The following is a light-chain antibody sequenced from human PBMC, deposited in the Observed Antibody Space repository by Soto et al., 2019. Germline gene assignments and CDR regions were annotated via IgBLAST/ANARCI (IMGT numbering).Light chain of an antibody. CDR1: QSVSGSY. CDR2: GAS. V-gene: IGKV3-20*01. CDR3: QQYGSSPCT. Sequence: EIVLTQSPGTLSLSPGERANLSCRASQSVSGSYLAWYQQKPGQAPRLLIYGASSRATGVPDRFSGSGSGTDFTLTISRLEPEDFAVYYCQQYGSSPCTFGQGTKLEIK. J-gene: IGKJ2*02.